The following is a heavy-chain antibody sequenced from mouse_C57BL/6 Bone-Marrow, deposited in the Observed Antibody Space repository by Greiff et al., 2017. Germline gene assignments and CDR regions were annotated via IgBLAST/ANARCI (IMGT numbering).Heavy chain of an antibody. CDR1: GYTFTSYW. J-gene: IGHJ4*01. CDR3: TRPPYYSNYGYAMDY. D-gene: IGHD2-5*01. CDR2: IYPGNSDT. V-gene: IGHV1-5*01. Sequence: EVQLQQSGTVLARPGASVKMSCKTSGYTFTSYWMHWVKQRPGQGLEWIGAIYPGNSDTSYNQKFKGKAKLTAVTSASTAYMELSSLSHEDSAVYYWTRPPYYSNYGYAMDYWGQGTSVTVSS.